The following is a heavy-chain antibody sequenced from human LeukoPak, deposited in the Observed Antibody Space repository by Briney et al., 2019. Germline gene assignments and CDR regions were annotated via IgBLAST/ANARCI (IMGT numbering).Heavy chain of an antibody. CDR1: GNYW. V-gene: IGHV3-74*01. CDR2: INSDGSWT. CDR3: ASNDYLLGQQAFDI. Sequence: GGSLRLSCAASGNYWMHWVRQAPGKGLVWVSHINSDGSWTSYADSVKGRFTISKDNAKNTVYLQMNSLRAEDTAVYYCASNDYLLGQQAFDIWGQGTMVTVS. D-gene: IGHD1-1*01. J-gene: IGHJ3*02.